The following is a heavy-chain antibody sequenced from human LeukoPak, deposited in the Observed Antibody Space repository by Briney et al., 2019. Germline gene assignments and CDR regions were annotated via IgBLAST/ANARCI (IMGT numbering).Heavy chain of an antibody. CDR1: GFTFSSYG. CDR3: AKGLGKRITIFGVVIN. V-gene: IGHV3-33*06. CDR2: IWYDNK. D-gene: IGHD3-3*01. Sequence: GGSLRLSCAATGFTFSSYGMHWVRQAPGKGLEWVAVIWYDNKYYADSVKGRFTISRDNSKNTLYLQMNSLRAEDTAVYYCAKGLGKRITIFGVVINWGQGTLVTVSS. J-gene: IGHJ4*02.